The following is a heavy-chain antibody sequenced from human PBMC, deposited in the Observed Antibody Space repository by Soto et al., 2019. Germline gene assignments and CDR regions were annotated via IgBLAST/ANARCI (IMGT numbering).Heavy chain of an antibody. CDR1: GPSIGSGGHY. CDR3: ASGVIH. D-gene: IGHD3-16*02. CDR2: IYYSGST. V-gene: IGHV4-31*03. J-gene: IGHJ4*02. Sequence: SETLSLTCTVSGPSIGSGGHYWRWIRQHPGKGLEWIGYIYYSGSTSYNPSLKSRLTISVDTSKNQFSLKLSSVTAADTAVYYCASGVIHWGQGTLVTVS.